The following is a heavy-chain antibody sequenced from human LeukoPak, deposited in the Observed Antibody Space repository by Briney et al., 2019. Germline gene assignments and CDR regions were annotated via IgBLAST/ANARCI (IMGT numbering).Heavy chain of an antibody. J-gene: IGHJ4*02. D-gene: IGHD6-13*01. CDR2: IKSKTDGGTT. Sequence: GGSLRLSCAASGFTFSNAWMSWVRQAPGKGLEWVGRIKSKTDGGTTDYAAPVKGRFTISRDDSKNTLYLQMNSLKTEDTAVYYCTTDRWQQLVHVDLDYWGQGTLVTVSS. V-gene: IGHV3-15*01. CDR1: GFTFSNAW. CDR3: TTDRWQQLVHVDLDY.